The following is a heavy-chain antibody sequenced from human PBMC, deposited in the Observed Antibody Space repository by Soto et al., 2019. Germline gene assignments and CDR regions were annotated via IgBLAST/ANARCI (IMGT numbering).Heavy chain of an antibody. CDR2: IIPIFGTA. Sequence: GASVKVSCKASGGTFSSYAISWVRQAPGQGLEWMGGIIPIFGTANYAQKFQGRVTITADKSTSTAYMELSSLRSEDTAVYYCARSWGNDVYYYYYGMDVRGQGTTVTVSS. V-gene: IGHV1-69*06. CDR3: ARSWGNDVYYYYYGMDV. CDR1: GGTFSSYA. J-gene: IGHJ6*02. D-gene: IGHD1-1*01.